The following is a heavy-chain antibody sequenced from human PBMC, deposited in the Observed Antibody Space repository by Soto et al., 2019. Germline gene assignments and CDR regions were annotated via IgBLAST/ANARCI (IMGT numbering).Heavy chain of an antibody. V-gene: IGHV3-33*08. CDR3: ARDLISCGHGTCYRGVLDY. CDR1: GFTFSGHG. Sequence: AGGSLRLSCAASGFTFSGHGMHWVRQVPGKGLEWVAVIWYDGSYKYYADSVKGRFTISRDNSKNTLYLQMNSLRAEDTAVYYCARDLISCGHGTCYRGVLDYWGQGALVTVSS. D-gene: IGHD2-21*01. CDR2: IWYDGSYK. J-gene: IGHJ4*02.